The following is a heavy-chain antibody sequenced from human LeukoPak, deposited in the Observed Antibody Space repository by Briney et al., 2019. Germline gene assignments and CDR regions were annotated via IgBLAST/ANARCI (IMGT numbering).Heavy chain of an antibody. CDR3: ARDLGGGSYGWGKFDL. J-gene: IGHJ2*01. V-gene: IGHV1-46*01. Sequence: ASVKVSCKASGYSFTSYYMHWVRQAPGQGLEWMGIINPSGGSTSYAQKFQGRVTMTRDTSTSTVYMELGSLRSEDTAVYYCARDLGGGSYGWGKFDLWGRGTLVAVSS. CDR1: GYSFTSYY. D-gene: IGHD3-10*01. CDR2: INPSGGST.